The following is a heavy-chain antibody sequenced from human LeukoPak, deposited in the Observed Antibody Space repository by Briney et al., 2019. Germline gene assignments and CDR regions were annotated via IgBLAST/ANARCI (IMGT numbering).Heavy chain of an antibody. J-gene: IGHJ4*02. D-gene: IGHD3-10*01. CDR2: ISYDGSNK. Sequence: PGGSLRLSCAASGFTFSSYWMSWVRQAPGKGLEWVTLISYDGSNKYYADSVKGRFTISRDSSKNTLYLQMNSLRAEDTAVYYCARDAYYGSGSYGDYWGQGTLVTVSS. CDR1: GFTFSSYW. CDR3: ARDAYYGSGSYGDY. V-gene: IGHV3-30*03.